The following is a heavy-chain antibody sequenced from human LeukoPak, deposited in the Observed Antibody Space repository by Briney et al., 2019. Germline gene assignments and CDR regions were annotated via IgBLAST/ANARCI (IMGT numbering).Heavy chain of an antibody. CDR1: GGSISSSSYY. CDR2: IYYSGST. J-gene: IGHJ4*02. D-gene: IGHD6-13*01. CDR3: VRDRSRPNPFFDN. V-gene: IGHV4-39*07. Sequence: PSETLSLTCTVSGGSISSSSYYWGWIRQPPGKGLEWIGSIYYSGSTYYNPSLRTRVTMSVDTAKNQFSLRLSSVSAADTAVYYCVRDRSRPNPFFDNWGQGTLVTVSS.